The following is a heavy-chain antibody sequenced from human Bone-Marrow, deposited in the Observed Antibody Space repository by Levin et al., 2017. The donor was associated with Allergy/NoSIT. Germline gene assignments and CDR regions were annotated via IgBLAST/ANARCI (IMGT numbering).Heavy chain of an antibody. J-gene: IGHJ4*02. CDR3: AKVGSGWFRNKLAS. V-gene: IGHV3-23*01. CDR2: ISGSGAGT. CDR1: GFTFRTYA. Sequence: PGGSLRLSCAASGFTFRTYAMSWVRQAPGKGLEWLSGISGSGAGTFYADSVKGRFNISKDNSKNMVYLQLNSLRVEDTAVYYCAKVGSGWFRNKLASWGQGTLFTVSS. D-gene: IGHD6-19*01.